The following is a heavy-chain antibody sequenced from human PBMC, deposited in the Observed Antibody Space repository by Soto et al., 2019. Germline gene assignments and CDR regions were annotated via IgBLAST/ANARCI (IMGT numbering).Heavy chain of an antibody. D-gene: IGHD2-15*01. Sequence: PLSLTCTVSGGSISSGGYYWSWIRQHPGKGLEWIGYIYYSGSTYYNPSLKSRVTISVDTSKNQFSLKLSSVTAADTAVYYCARARDIVVVAPPWFDPWGQGTLVTVSS. CDR1: GGSISSGGYY. CDR3: ARARDIVVVAPPWFDP. J-gene: IGHJ5*02. V-gene: IGHV4-31*03. CDR2: IYYSGST.